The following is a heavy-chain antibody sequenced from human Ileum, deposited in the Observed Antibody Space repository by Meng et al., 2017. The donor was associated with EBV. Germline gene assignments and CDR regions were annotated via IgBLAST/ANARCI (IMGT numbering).Heavy chain of an antibody. Sequence: QVQLHGSGPGLVKPSATLSLTCDVSGVSISGNYWSWIRQSPVKGLEWIGFFYEGTTSYNPSLKSRVTIAAGPANNQISLRLSSVTSADTAVYYCAKGGQWDPLDSWGRGILVTVSS. D-gene: IGHD1-26*01. CDR3: AKGGQWDPLDS. J-gene: IGHJ4*02. CDR1: GVSISGNY. V-gene: IGHV4-59*01. CDR2: FYEGTT.